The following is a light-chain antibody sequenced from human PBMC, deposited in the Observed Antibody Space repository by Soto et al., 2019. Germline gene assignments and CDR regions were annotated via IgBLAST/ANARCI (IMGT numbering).Light chain of an antibody. J-gene: IGKJ1*01. V-gene: IGKV3-20*01. CDR1: QSINSN. CDR2: GAS. CDR3: QQYENSPRT. Sequence: EIVLTQSPGTLSLSPGERATLSCRASQSINSNLAWYQQRPGQRPRVLMYGASSRATGIPDRFSGSGSGTDFTLTLSRLEPEDLAVYYCQQYENSPRTFGQGTKLEIK.